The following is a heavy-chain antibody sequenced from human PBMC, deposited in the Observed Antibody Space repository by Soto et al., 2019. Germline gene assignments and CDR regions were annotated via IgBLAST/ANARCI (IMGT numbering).Heavy chain of an antibody. J-gene: IGHJ6*02. Sequence: QVQLVQSGAEVKKPGASVKVSCKASGYTFTSYGISWVRQAPGQGLEWMGWIRAYNGNTNYAQKLEGRVSMTTATSTSTAYMALRSLRADDTAVYYCARDLPTMDVWGQGTTVTVSS. CDR3: ARDLPTMDV. CDR2: IRAYNGNT. V-gene: IGHV1-18*01. CDR1: GYTFTSYG.